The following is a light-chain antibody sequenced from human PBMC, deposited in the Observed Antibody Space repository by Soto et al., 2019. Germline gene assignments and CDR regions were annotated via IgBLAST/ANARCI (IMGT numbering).Light chain of an antibody. V-gene: IGKV1-5*01. J-gene: IGKJ1*01. CDR1: QSISSW. Sequence: DIQMTQSPSTLSASVGDRVTITCRASQSISSWVAWYQQKPGKAPKLLIYDASSLESGVPSRFSGNGSGTEFTLTISSLQPDDFATYYCQQYNNYSGAFGQGTKVEIK. CDR3: QQYNNYSGA. CDR2: DAS.